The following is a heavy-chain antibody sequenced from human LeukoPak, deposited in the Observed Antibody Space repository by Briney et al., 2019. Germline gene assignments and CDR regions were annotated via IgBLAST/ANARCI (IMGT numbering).Heavy chain of an antibody. V-gene: IGHV3-30*03. D-gene: IGHD2-2*01. J-gene: IGHJ4*02. CDR1: GFTFSSYG. CDR2: MSYDGSYK. CDR3: AREIIVVVPAAMSYFDY. Sequence: PGGSLRLSCAASGFTFSSYGMHWVRQAPGKGLEWVSFMSYDGSYKYYADSVKGRFTISRDNSKNTLYLQMNSLRAEDTAVYYCAREIIVVVPAAMSYFDYWGQGTLVTVSS.